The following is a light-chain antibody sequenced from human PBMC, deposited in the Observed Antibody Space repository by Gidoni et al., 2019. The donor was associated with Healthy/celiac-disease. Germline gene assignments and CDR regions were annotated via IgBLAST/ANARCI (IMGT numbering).Light chain of an antibody. V-gene: IGKV1-17*03. CDR1: QGISHY. CDR3: LQHNSYPWT. J-gene: IGKJ1*01. CDR2: AAS. Sequence: DIQMTQSPSAMSASVGDRVTITCRASQGISHYLAWFQQKPGKVPKLLIYAASSLQSGVPSRFSGSGSGTEFTLTISSLQPEDFATYYCLQHNSYPWTFGQGTKVEIK.